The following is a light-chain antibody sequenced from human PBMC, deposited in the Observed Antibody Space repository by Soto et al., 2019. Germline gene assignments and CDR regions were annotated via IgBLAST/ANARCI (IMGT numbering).Light chain of an antibody. J-gene: IGKJ1*01. CDR2: SSS. V-gene: IGKV1-39*01. Sequence: DIQMTQSPSSLSASVGDRVTITCRAGQSISNYVSWYQQRPAQAPKLLIFSSSTLLSGVPSRFCGSGSGTDFTLTISSLQPEDFATYYCQQSYSTPQTFGQGTKVEIK. CDR1: QSISNY. CDR3: QQSYSTPQT.